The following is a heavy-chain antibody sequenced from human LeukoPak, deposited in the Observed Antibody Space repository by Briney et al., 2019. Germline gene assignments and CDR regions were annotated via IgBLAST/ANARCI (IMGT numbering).Heavy chain of an antibody. V-gene: IGHV3-21*01. D-gene: IGHD3-10*01. CDR2: ISSSSSYI. Sequence: NPGGSLRLSRAASGFTFSSYSMNWVRQAPGKGLEWVSSISSSSSYIYYADSVKGRFTISRDNAKNSLYLQMNSLRAEDTAVYYCARGSLLWFGELFIDYWGQGTLVTVSS. CDR1: GFTFSSYS. CDR3: ARGSLLWFGELFIDY. J-gene: IGHJ4*02.